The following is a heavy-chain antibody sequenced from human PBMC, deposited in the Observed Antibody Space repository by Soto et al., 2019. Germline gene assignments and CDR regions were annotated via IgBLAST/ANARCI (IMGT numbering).Heavy chain of an antibody. V-gene: IGHV3-33*01. CDR1: GFTFSLYG. J-gene: IGHJ4*02. Sequence: QEQLVESGGGVVQPGRSLRLSCAASGFTFSLYGMHWVRQAQGKGLEWVASIWFDGTKRYYADSVEGRFTISRDHSKNTLYLQMDSLRGEDTAVYYCARDLRPSWPHFDLWGQGTLVTVSS. CDR3: ARDLRPSWPHFDL. D-gene: IGHD2-2*01. CDR2: IWFDGTKR.